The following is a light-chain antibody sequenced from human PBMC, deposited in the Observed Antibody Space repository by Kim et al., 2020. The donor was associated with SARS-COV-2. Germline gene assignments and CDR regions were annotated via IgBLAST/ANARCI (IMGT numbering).Light chain of an antibody. CDR2: GAS. CDR3: LQHNTYPIT. V-gene: IGKV1-17*01. Sequence: DIQMTQSPSSLSASVGDRVTITCRASQDIRNDLGWYQQNPGRAPKRLIYGASSLQSGVPSRFSGSGSGTEFTLTISSVQPEDFATYFCLQHNTYPITFGQRTRLEIK. CDR1: QDIRND. J-gene: IGKJ5*01.